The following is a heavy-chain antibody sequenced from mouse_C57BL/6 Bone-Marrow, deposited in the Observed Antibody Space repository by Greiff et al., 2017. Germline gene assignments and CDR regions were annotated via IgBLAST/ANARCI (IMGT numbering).Heavy chain of an antibody. CDR1: GYSFTDYN. CDR2: INPNYGTT. CDR3: AREGGYPYWYFDV. D-gene: IGHD2-2*01. J-gene: IGHJ1*03. Sequence: VQLQQSGPELVKPGASVKISCKASGYSFTDYNMNWVKQSNGKSLEWIGVINPNYGTTSYNQKFKGKATLTVDKSSSTAYMELRSLTSEDSAVYYCAREGGYPYWYFDVWGTGTTVTVSS. V-gene: IGHV1-39*01.